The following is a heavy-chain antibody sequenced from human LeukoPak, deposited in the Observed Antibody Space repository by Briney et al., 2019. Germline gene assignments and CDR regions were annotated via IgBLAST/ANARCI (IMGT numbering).Heavy chain of an antibody. CDR2: IYWDDDK. CDR3: AHRDLYDSSVDV. J-gene: IGHJ4*02. CDR1: GFSLNTSGVG. Sequence: SGPTLVKPTQTLTLTCTFSGFSLNTSGVGVGWIRRHPGKALEWLALIYWDDDKRYSPSLKSRLTITKDTSKNQVVFTMTNMDPVDTATYYCAHRDLYDSSVDVWGQGILVTVSS. D-gene: IGHD3-22*01. V-gene: IGHV2-5*02.